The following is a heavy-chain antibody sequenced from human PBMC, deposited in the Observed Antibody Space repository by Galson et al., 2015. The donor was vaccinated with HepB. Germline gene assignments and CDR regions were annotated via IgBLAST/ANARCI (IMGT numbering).Heavy chain of an antibody. CDR1: GFTFSSYS. Sequence: SLRLSCAASGFTFSSYSMHWVRQAPGKGLEWVAIISEDGSSKYYPDSVKGRFTISRDNSKNTLYLQMNSLRTEDTAVYYCARGLLGGDRSGHPIDHWGQGTLVTVSS. D-gene: IGHD3-22*01. CDR3: ARGLLGGDRSGHPIDH. V-gene: IGHV3-30*04. J-gene: IGHJ4*02. CDR2: ISEDGSSK.